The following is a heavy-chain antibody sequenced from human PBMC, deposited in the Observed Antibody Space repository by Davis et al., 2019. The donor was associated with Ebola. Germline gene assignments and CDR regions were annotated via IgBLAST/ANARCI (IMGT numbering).Heavy chain of an antibody. CDR3: ARELSYTSSWGFDP. CDR2: INTDTGNP. J-gene: IGHJ5*02. Sequence: ASVKVSCKTSGYTFTSYAMNWVRQAPGQGLEWMGWINTDTGNPTYAQGFTGRFVFSLDTSVTTAYLQISSLKAEDTAVYFCARELSYTSSWGFDPWGQGTLVTVSS. D-gene: IGHD6-13*01. CDR1: GYTFTSYA. V-gene: IGHV7-4-1*02.